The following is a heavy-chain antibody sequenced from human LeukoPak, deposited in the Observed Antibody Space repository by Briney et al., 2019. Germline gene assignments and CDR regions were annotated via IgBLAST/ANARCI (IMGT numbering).Heavy chain of an antibody. J-gene: IGHJ4*02. Sequence: PSETLSLTCTVSGGSISSSSYYWGWIRQPPGKGLEWIGSIYYSGSTYYNPSLKSRVTISVDTSKNQFSLKLNSVTTADTAVYYCARGVAAATFFFDYWGQGTLVTVSS. D-gene: IGHD6-13*01. CDR1: GGSISSSSYY. CDR2: IYYSGST. CDR3: ARGVAAATFFFDY. V-gene: IGHV4-39*07.